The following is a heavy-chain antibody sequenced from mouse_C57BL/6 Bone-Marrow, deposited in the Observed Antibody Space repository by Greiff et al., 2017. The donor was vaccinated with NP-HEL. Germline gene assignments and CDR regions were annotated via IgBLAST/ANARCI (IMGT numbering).Heavy chain of an antibody. CDR3: ARWERGRSPLFDY. CDR2: INPSNGGT. J-gene: IGHJ2*01. CDR1: GYTFTSYW. D-gene: IGHD4-1*01. Sequence: VQLQQPGTELVKPGASVKLSCKASGYTFTSYWMHWVKQRPGQGLEWIGNINPSNGGTNYNEKFKSKATLTVDTSSSTAYMQLSSLTSEDSAVYYCARWERGRSPLFDYWGQGTTLTVSS. V-gene: IGHV1-53*01.